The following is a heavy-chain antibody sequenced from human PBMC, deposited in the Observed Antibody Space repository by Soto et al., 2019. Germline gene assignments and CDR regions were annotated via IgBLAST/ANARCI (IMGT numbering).Heavy chain of an antibody. CDR3: ARAWGCTNGVCYTGKNYYYMDV. V-gene: IGHV3-53*04. J-gene: IGHJ6*03. CDR1: GFTVSSNY. D-gene: IGHD2-8*01. CDR2: IYSGGST. Sequence: EVQLVESGGGLVQPGGSLRLSCAASGFTVSSNYMSWVRQAPGKGLEWVSVIYSGGSTYYADSVKGRFTISRHNSKNTLYLQMNSRRAEDTAVYYCARAWGCTNGVCYTGKNYYYMDVWGKGTTDTVSS.